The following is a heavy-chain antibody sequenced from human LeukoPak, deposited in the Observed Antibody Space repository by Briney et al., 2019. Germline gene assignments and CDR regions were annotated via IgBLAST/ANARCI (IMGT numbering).Heavy chain of an antibody. CDR1: GYTLSELS. D-gene: IGHD4-17*01. Sequence: ASVKVSCKVSGYTLSELSMHWVRQAPGKGLEWMGGFDPEDGETIYAQKFQGRVTVTEDASTDTAYMELSSLRSEDTAVYYCALLYGDYDWWFDPWGQGTLVTVSS. V-gene: IGHV1-24*01. J-gene: IGHJ5*02. CDR3: ALLYGDYDWWFDP. CDR2: FDPEDGET.